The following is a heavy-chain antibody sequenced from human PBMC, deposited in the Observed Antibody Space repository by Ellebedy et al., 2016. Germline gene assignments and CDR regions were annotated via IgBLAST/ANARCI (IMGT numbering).Heavy chain of an antibody. D-gene: IGHD3-22*01. J-gene: IGHJ6*02. CDR1: GGSISSYY. CDR2: IYYSGST. V-gene: IGHV4-59*12. Sequence: GSLRLXXTVSGGSISSYYWSWIRQPPGKGLEWIGYIYYSGSTNYNPSLKSRVTISVDTSKNQFSLKLSSVTAADTAVYYCARARYYYDSSGYYFYGMDVWGQGTTVTVSS. CDR3: ARARYYYDSSGYYFYGMDV.